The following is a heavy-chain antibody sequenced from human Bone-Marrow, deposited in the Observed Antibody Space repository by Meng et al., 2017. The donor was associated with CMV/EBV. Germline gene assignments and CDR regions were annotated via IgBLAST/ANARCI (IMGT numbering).Heavy chain of an antibody. CDR1: GFIFSSYA. Sequence: GESLKISCASSGFIFSSYAMHWVRQAPGKGLEWVAVISYDGSNKYCADSVKGRFTISRDNSKNTLYLQMNSLRAEDTAVYYCARDLPGYDFWSGYFSYYYYSGMDVWAQGTTVTVSS. CDR3: ARDLPGYDFWSGYFSYYYYSGMDV. D-gene: IGHD3-3*01. CDR2: ISYDGSNK. J-gene: IGHJ6*02. V-gene: IGHV3-30-3*01.